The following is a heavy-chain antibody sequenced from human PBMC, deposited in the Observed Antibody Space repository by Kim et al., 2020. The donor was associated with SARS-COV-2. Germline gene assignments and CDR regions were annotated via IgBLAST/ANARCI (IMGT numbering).Heavy chain of an antibody. V-gene: IGHV4-39*01. D-gene: IGHD3-3*01. CDR3: ARQTYDFWTGYGDS. Sequence: NPTLKSRPTISVDTSKNQFSLRLTSVNAADTAVYYCARQTYDFWTGYGDSWGQGTLVTVSS. J-gene: IGHJ4*02.